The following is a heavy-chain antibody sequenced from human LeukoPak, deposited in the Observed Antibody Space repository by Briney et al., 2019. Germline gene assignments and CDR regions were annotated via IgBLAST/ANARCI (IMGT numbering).Heavy chain of an antibody. CDR3: ARVHRDCSSTSCYSFPLY. Sequence: HPGGSLRLSSAASEFTFSSYWMTWVRQAPGKGLEWVANINQDGSEKNYVDSVKGRFTISRDNAKSSLYLQMNSLRAEDTAVYYCARVHRDCSSTSCYSFPLYWGQGTLVTVSS. CDR1: EFTFSSYW. CDR2: INQDGSEK. V-gene: IGHV3-7*01. J-gene: IGHJ4*02. D-gene: IGHD2-2*02.